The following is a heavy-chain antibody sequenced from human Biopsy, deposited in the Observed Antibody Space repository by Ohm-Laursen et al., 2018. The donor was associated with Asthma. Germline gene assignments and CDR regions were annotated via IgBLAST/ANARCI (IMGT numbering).Heavy chain of an antibody. D-gene: IGHD1-26*01. CDR3: ARDFGCGSYFVGTTFDY. CDR2: MSCEESVQ. V-gene: IGHV3-30*03. CDR1: GFTFKAYG. J-gene: IGHJ4*02. Sequence: SLRLSCAASGFTFKAYGIHWVRQAPGKGLEWVAVMSCEESVQYFADSVKGRFTFSRDNSKNTLYLQMNSLRAEDSAVYYCARDFGCGSYFVGTTFDYWGQGALVTVSS.